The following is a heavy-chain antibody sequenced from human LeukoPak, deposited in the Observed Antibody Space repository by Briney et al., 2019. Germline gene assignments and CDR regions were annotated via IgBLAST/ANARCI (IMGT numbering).Heavy chain of an antibody. V-gene: IGHV3-11*04. CDR2: ISSSSSTI. D-gene: IGHD6-13*01. CDR3: ARDEGYSSSWFDP. Sequence: PGGSLRLSCAASGFTFSDYYMSWIRQAPGKGLEWVSHISSSSSTIYYADSVKGRFTISRDNAKNSLYLQMNSLRAEDTAVYYCARDEGYSSSWFDPWGQGTLVTVSS. CDR1: GFTFSDYY. J-gene: IGHJ5*02.